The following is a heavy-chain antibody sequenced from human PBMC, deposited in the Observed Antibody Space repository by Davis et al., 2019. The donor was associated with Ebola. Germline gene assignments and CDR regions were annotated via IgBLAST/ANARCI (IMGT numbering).Heavy chain of an antibody. CDR3: ARINGHYDVWSGYYLYRRFDP. CDR2: IYYSGST. V-gene: IGHV4-61*08. Sequence: SETLSLTCTVSGGSISSGGYYWSWIRQHPGKGLEWIGYIYYSGSTNYNPSLKSRVTISVDTSKNQFSLKLSSVTAADTAVYYCARINGHYDVWSGYYLYRRFDPWGQGTLVTVSS. CDR1: GGSISSGGYY. D-gene: IGHD3-3*01. J-gene: IGHJ5*02.